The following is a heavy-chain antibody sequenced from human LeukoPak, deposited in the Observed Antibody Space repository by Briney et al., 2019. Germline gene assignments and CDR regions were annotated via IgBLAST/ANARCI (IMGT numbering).Heavy chain of an antibody. CDR2: FDPEDGET. CDR1: GYTLTELS. V-gene: IGHV1-24*01. Sequence: ASVKVSCKVSGYTLTELSMHWVRQAPGKGLEWMGGFDPEDGETIYAQKFQGRDTMTEDTSTDTAYMELSSLRSEDTAVYYCARDILSPYTYYYDSSGYGDAFDIWGQGTMVTVSS. CDR3: ARDILSPYTYYYDSSGYGDAFDI. D-gene: IGHD3-22*01. J-gene: IGHJ3*02.